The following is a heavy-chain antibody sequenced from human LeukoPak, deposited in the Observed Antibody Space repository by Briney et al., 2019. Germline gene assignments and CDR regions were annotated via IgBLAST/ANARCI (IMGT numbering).Heavy chain of an antibody. CDR3: AKGKGPVTADRPRFDY. V-gene: IGHV3-23*01. CDR2: ISGGGGST. Sequence: GGSLRLSCAASGFTFSSHAMSWVRQAPGKGLEWVSSISGGGGSTYYADSVKGRFTISRDNSKNTLYLQMNSLRAEDTAIYYCAKGKGPVTADRPRFDYWGQGTLVTVSS. J-gene: IGHJ4*02. D-gene: IGHD4-17*01. CDR1: GFTFSSHA.